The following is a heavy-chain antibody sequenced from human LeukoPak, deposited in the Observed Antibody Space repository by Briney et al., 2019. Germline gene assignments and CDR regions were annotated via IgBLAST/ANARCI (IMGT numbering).Heavy chain of an antibody. CDR1: GYTFTSYD. CDR3: ARGFRYSRSGSYYNVYYYYMDV. D-gene: IGHD3-10*01. V-gene: IGHV1-8*01. Sequence: ASVKVSCKASGYTFTSYDINWVRQATGQGLEWMGWINPNSGNTGYAQKFQGRVTMTRNTSISTAYMELSSLRSEDTAVYYCARGFRYSRSGSYYNVYYYYMDVWGKGTTVTISS. J-gene: IGHJ6*03. CDR2: INPNSGNT.